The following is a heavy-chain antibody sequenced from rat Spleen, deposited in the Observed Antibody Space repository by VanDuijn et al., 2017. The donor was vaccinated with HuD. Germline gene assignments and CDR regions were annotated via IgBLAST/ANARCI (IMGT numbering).Heavy chain of an antibody. Sequence: EVQLVESGGGLVQPGRSLKLSCAASGFTFSDYYMAWVRQAPKKGLEWVASISPTGGDTYYRDSVKGRFTISRDNVKATLYLQMDSLRSEDTATYYCSREGLYGNFFDYCGQGVMVTVSS. J-gene: IGHJ2*01. V-gene: IGHV5-25*01. CDR3: SREGLYGNFFDY. D-gene: IGHD1-11*01. CDR2: ISPTGGDT. CDR1: GFTFSDYY.